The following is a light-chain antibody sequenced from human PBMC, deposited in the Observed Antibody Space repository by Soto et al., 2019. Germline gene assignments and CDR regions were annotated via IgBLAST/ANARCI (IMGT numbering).Light chain of an antibody. V-gene: IGKV1-9*01. CDR1: QGIRSY. CDR3: QQYYSYPRT. CDR2: IAS. Sequence: IQLTQSPSSLSASVGDRVAITCRASQGIRSYLAWYQQKPGEAPKLLISIASILQSGVPSRFSGSGSGTDFVLTISSLQPEDSATYYCQQYYSYPRTFGQGTKVDIK. J-gene: IGKJ1*01.